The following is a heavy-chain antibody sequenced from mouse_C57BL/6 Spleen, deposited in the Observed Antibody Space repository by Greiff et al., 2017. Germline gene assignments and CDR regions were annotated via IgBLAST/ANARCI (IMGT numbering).Heavy chain of an antibody. V-gene: IGHV1-53*01. Sequence: QVQLQQPGTELVKPGASVKLSCKASGYTFTSYWMHWVKQRPGQGLEWIGNINPSNGGTNYNEKFKSKATLTVDKSSSTAYMQLSSLTSEDSAVYYCARGAYYGSRDYYAMDYWGQGTSVTVSS. J-gene: IGHJ4*01. D-gene: IGHD1-1*01. CDR1: GYTFTSYW. CDR3: ARGAYYGSRDYYAMDY. CDR2: INPSNGGT.